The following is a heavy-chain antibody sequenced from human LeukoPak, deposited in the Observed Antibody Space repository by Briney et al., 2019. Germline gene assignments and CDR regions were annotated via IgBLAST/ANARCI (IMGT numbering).Heavy chain of an antibody. CDR3: ARDIVVVVPYGTDV. D-gene: IGHD2-15*01. CDR1: GYTFASYD. Sequence: ASVKVSCKASGYTFASYDINWVRQATGQGLEWMGWMNPNSGNTGYAQKFQGRVTMTRNTSISTAYMELSSLRSEDTAVYYCARDIVVVVPYGTDVWGQGTTVTVSS. CDR2: MNPNSGNT. V-gene: IGHV1-8*01. J-gene: IGHJ6*02.